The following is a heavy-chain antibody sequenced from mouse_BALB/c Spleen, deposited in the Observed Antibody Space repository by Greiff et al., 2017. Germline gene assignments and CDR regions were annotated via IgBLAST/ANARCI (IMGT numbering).Heavy chain of an antibody. CDR2: INPSSGYT. J-gene: IGHJ1*01. D-gene: IGHD2-3*01. CDR3: ARDEGYGGRSYLDV. Sequence: VQLQQSGAELARPGASVKMSCKASGYTFTRYTMHWVKQTPGQGLDWIGYINPSSGYTNYNHKFKDKDTLTVDKSSITDYMQLSSLTSEDSAVYYCARDEGYGGRSYLDVWGAGTTVTVSA. CDR1: GYTFTRYT. V-gene: IGHV1-4*01.